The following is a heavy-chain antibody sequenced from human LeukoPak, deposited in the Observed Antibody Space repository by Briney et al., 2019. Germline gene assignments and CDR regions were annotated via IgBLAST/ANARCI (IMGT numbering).Heavy chain of an antibody. V-gene: IGHV1-18*01. D-gene: IGHD5-18*01. CDR2: ISPYNDSA. CDR1: GYSFTNYG. Sequence: ASVKVSCKASGYSFTNYGISWVRQAPGQGLEWMGWISPYNDSANYAQKLQGRVTMTTDTSTTTVYMEVRSLRSDDTAVYYCVRDLDTTMAARYLFESWGQGTLVTVSS. J-gene: IGHJ4*02. CDR3: VRDLDTTMAARYLFES.